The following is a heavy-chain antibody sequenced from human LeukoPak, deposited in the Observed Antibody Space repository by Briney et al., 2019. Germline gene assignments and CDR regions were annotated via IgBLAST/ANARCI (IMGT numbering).Heavy chain of an antibody. D-gene: IGHD4-23*01. J-gene: IGHJ4*02. V-gene: IGHV4-61*02. CDR2: IYTSGST. CDR3: ARDLGGNHDY. CDR1: GGSISSGSYY. Sequence: SETLSLTCTVSGGSISSGSYYWSWIRQPAGKELEWIGRIYTSGSTNYNPSLKSRVTISVDTSKNQFSLKLSSVTAADTAVYYCARDLGGNHDYWGQGTLVTVSS.